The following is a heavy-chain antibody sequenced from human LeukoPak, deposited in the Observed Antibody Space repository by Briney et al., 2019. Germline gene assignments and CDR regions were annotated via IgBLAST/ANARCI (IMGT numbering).Heavy chain of an antibody. CDR1: GFTLRTYW. V-gene: IGHV3-7*01. CDR3: VREASGGTKGVSGTFDI. D-gene: IGHD6-13*01. CDR2: IKRDGSEK. Sequence: GGSLRLSCAASGFTLRTYWMSWVRQAPGKGLEWVASIKRDGSEKYYVDSVKGRFTISRDNAKNSLYLQMNSLRAEDTAVYHCVREASGGTKGVSGTFDIWGQGTLVTVSS. J-gene: IGHJ3*02.